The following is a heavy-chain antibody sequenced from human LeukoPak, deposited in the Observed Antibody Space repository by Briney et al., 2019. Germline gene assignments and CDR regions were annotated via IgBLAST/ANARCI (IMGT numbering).Heavy chain of an antibody. V-gene: IGHV3-33*01. D-gene: IGHD3-10*01. CDR1: GFTFGSYG. J-gene: IGHJ4*02. Sequence: GRSLRLSCAASGFTFGSYGMHWVRQAPGKGLEWVAVIWYDGSNKYYADSVKGRFTISRDNSKNTLYLQMNSLRAEDTAVYYCARGGSGSYSNDYWGQGTLVTVSS. CDR2: IWYDGSNK. CDR3: ARGGSGSYSNDY.